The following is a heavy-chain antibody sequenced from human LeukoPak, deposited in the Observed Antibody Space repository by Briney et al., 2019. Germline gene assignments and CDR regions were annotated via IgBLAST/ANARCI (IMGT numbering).Heavy chain of an antibody. CDR3: AKDSSHRVFGY. D-gene: IGHD3-10*01. Sequence: GRSLRLSCAASGFTFSSYGMHWVRQAPGKGLEWVAVISYDGSNKYYADSVKGRFTISRDNSKNTLYLQMNSLRAEDTAVYYCAKDSSHRVFGYWGQGTLVTVSS. CDR1: GFTFSSYG. J-gene: IGHJ4*02. CDR2: ISYDGSNK. V-gene: IGHV3-30*18.